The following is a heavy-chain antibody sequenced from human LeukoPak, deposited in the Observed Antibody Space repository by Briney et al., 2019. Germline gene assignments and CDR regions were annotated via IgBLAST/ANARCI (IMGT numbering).Heavy chain of an antibody. CDR2: TYYRSKWFN. V-gene: IGHV6-1*01. CDR3: ARGAWRSFDY. CDR1: GDSVSSNGVA. Sequence: SQTLSLTCAISGDSVSSNGVAWNWIRQSPSRGLEWLGRTYYRSKWFNDYAVSVNSRITISPDISKNQFSLQLNSVTPEDTAVYFCARGAWRSFDYWGQGTLVNVTS. J-gene: IGHJ4*02.